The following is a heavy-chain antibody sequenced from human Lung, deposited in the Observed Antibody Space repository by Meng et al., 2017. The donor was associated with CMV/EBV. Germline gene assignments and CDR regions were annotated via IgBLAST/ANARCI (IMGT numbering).Heavy chain of an antibody. CDR2: IYSSGTT. D-gene: IGHD6-13*01. CDR3: SRLWGSSRSPLSDY. CDR1: GGSISSSSYY. J-gene: IGHJ4*02. V-gene: IGHV4-39*01. Sequence: SETLSLXXTVSGGSISSSSYYWGWIRQPPGKGLEWIGNIYSSGTTYYNPSLKSRVTISVDTSKNQISLRLTSVTAADTAVYYCSRLWGSSRSPLSDYWGQGXLVTVPQ.